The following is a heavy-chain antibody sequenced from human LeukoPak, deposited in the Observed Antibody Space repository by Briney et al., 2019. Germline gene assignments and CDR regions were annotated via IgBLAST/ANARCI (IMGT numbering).Heavy chain of an antibody. V-gene: IGHV1-18*01. CDR1: GYTFTGFG. D-gene: IGHD3-22*01. Sequence: ASAKVSCKASGYTFTGFGISWVRQAPGQGLEWMGWISGYNGHTNYAQKLQGRVTMSTDTSTSTAYMELRSLRSDDTAVYFCARDLVASDSSGSYFYCYGMDVWGQGTTVTVSS. J-gene: IGHJ6*02. CDR3: ARDLVASDSSGSYFYCYGMDV. CDR2: ISGYNGHT.